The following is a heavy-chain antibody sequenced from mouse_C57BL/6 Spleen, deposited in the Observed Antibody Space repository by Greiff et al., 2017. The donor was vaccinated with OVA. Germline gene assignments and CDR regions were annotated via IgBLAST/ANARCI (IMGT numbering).Heavy chain of an antibody. CDR3: DRNLATTVGAMDY. J-gene: IGHJ4*01. Sequence: QVQLQQSGPGLVQPSQSLSITCTVSGFSLTSYGVHWVRQSPGKGLEWLGVIWSGGSTDYNAAFISRLSISKDNSKSQVFFKMNSLQAEDTAIYYCDRNLATTVGAMDYWGQGTSVTVSS. CDR2: IWSGGST. CDR1: GFSLTSYG. V-gene: IGHV2-2*01. D-gene: IGHD1-1*01.